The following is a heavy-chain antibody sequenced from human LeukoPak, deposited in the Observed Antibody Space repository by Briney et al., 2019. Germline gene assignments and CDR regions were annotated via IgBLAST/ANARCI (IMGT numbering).Heavy chain of an antibody. V-gene: IGHV3-13*01. J-gene: IGHJ6*02. CDR3: ARDWADGEDGMDV. CDR1: GFTFSSYD. CDR2: IGTPGDT. Sequence: GGSLRLSCAASGFTFSSYDMHWVRHATGKGLEWVSAIGTPGDTYYPGSVKGRFTISRENAKNSLYLQMNSLRAGDTAVYYCARDWADGEDGMDVWGQGTTVTVSS. D-gene: IGHD3-10*01.